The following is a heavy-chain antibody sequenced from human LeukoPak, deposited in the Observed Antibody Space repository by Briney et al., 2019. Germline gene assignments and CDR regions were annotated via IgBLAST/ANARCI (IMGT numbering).Heavy chain of an antibody. CDR1: GFTFSSYA. CDR2: ISGGGGST. Sequence: GGSLRLSCAASGFTFSSYAMSWVRQAPGKGLEWVSAISGGGGSTYYADSVKGRFTISRDNSKNTLYLQMNSLRAEDTAVYYCAKVPGGYSSSWYAEYYYYMDVWGKGTTVTVSS. CDR3: AKVPGGYSSSWYAEYYYYMDV. V-gene: IGHV3-23*01. J-gene: IGHJ6*03. D-gene: IGHD6-13*01.